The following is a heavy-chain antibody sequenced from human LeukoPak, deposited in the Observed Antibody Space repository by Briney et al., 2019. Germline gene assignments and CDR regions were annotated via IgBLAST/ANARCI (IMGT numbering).Heavy chain of an antibody. Sequence: SVKVSCKVSGYTLTELSMHWVRQAPGKGLEWMGGFDPEDGETIYAQKFQGRVTMTEDTSTDTAYMELSSLRSDDTAVYYCARSYSSGWSYYYYGMDVWGQGTTVTVSS. D-gene: IGHD6-19*01. CDR1: GYTLTELS. J-gene: IGHJ6*02. CDR2: FDPEDGET. V-gene: IGHV1-24*01. CDR3: ARSYSSGWSYYYYGMDV.